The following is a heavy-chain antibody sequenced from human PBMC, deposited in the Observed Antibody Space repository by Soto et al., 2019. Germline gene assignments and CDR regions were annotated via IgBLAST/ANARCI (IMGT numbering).Heavy chain of an antibody. CDR1: GFTFSNSA. CDR3: AKDAKVRFGGYFDL. CDR2: FSGSGGVP. Sequence: GGSLRLSCAASGFTFSNSAMSWVRQAPGKGLEWVSAFSGSGGVPYYADSVKGRFTISRDNSKNTLYLQMNSLRAEDTALYYCAKDAKVRFGGYFDLWGRGTLVTVSS. J-gene: IGHJ2*01. V-gene: IGHV3-23*01. D-gene: IGHD2-15*01.